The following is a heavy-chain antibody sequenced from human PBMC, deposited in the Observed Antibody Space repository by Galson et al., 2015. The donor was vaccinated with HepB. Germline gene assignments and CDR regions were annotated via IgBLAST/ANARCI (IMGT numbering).Heavy chain of an antibody. CDR3: ARVMLELHFITGTNGAFDP. Sequence: SLRLSCAASGFTFSSYSMNWVRQAPGKGLEWVSYISSSSSTIYYADSVKGRFTISRDNARNSLYLQMNSLRAEDTAVYYCARVMLELHFITGTNGAFDPWGQGTLVTVSS. D-gene: IGHD1-20*01. CDR2: ISSSSSTI. V-gene: IGHV3-48*04. J-gene: IGHJ5*02. CDR1: GFTFSSYS.